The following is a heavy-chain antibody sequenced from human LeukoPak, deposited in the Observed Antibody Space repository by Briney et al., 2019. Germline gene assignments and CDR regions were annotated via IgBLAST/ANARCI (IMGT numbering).Heavy chain of an antibody. CDR3: AHRGRGGSGSYSLFDY. D-gene: IGHD3-10*01. Sequence: SGPTLVKPTQTLTLTCTFSGFSLSTSEVGVGWIRQPPGKALEWLALIYWDDDKRYSPSLKSRLTIAKDTSKNQVVLTMTNMDPVDTATYYCAHRGRGGSGSYSLFDYWGQGTLVTVSS. V-gene: IGHV2-5*02. J-gene: IGHJ4*02. CDR1: GFSLSTSEVG. CDR2: IYWDDDK.